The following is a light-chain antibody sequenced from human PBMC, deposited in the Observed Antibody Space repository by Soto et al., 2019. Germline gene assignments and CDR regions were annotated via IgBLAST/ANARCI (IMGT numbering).Light chain of an antibody. CDR1: SSDAGGNKY. CDR3: SAFTGTTYV. V-gene: IGLV2-14*03. CDR2: DVS. Sequence: QSALTQPASVSGSPGQSITISCTGTSSDAGGNKYVSWYQHYPGKAPKLMICDVSNRPSGVSNRFSGSKSGNTASLTISGLQAEDEADYYCSAFTGTTYVFGTGTKLTVL. J-gene: IGLJ1*01.